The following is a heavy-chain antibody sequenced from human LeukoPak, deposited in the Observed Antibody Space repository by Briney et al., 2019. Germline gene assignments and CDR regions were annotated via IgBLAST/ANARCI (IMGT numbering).Heavy chain of an antibody. J-gene: IGHJ3*02. V-gene: IGHV4-30-4*08. CDR2: IYYSGST. Sequence: PSETLSLTCTVPGGSISSGDYYWSWIRQPPGKGLEWIGYIYYSGSTYYNPSLKSRVTISVDTSKNQFFLKLSSVTAADTALYYCARGGITEVGGDAFDIWGQGTMVTVSS. D-gene: IGHD1-26*01. CDR1: GGSISSGDYY. CDR3: ARGGITEVGGDAFDI.